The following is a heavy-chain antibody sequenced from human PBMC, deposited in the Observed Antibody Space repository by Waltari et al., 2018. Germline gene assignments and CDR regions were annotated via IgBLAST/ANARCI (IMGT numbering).Heavy chain of an antibody. CDR1: GGSISSSSYY. V-gene: IGHV4-39*07. D-gene: IGHD6-13*01. Sequence: QLQLQESGPGLVKPSETLSLTCTVSGGSISSSSYYWGWIRQPPGKGLEWIGRIYYSGSTYYNPSLKSRVTRSVDTSKNQFSLKLSSVTAADTAVYYCAREGIAAAGDWGQGTLVTVSS. CDR3: AREGIAAAGD. J-gene: IGHJ4*02. CDR2: IYYSGST.